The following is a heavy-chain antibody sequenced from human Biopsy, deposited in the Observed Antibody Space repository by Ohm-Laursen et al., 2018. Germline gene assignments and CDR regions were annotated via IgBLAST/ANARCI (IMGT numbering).Heavy chain of an antibody. CDR2: MSPNTGNT. V-gene: IGHV1-8*01. Sequence: SVTVSCKASGYTFTSHDIDWVRQATSQGLEWMGWMSPNTGNTVYAQRFQDRVTMTSDTSTGTAYMELTSLTSDDTAVYFCARWETTLGRSLDSWGQGTLVAVSS. D-gene: IGHD1-26*01. CDR1: GYTFTSHD. J-gene: IGHJ4*02. CDR3: ARWETTLGRSLDS.